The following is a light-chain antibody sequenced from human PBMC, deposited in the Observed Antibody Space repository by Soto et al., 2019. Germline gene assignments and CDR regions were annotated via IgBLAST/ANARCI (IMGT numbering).Light chain of an antibody. Sequence: QSVLTQPPSVSGSPGQSVTISCTGTNSDVGRYNRVSWYQQAPGTAPKLMIYEVSNRPSGVPDRFSGSKSGNTASLTISGLQAEDEADYYCSLYTSSSTYVFGTGTKLTVL. J-gene: IGLJ1*01. CDR2: EVS. CDR1: NSDVGRYNR. CDR3: SLYTSSSTYV. V-gene: IGLV2-18*01.